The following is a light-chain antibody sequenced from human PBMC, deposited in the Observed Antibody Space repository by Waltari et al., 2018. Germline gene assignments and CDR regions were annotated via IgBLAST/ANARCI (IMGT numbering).Light chain of an antibody. CDR1: QSIRTY. Sequence: DIQMTQSPSSLSASIGDSATITCRSSQSIRTYLDWYQQKPGKAPQLLIYAASNLQSGVPARFSGSGSGTDFTLTISSLQPEDFASYFCQQCRNIPPTFGQGTKVEIK. J-gene: IGKJ1*01. V-gene: IGKV1-39*01. CDR3: QQCRNIPPT. CDR2: AAS.